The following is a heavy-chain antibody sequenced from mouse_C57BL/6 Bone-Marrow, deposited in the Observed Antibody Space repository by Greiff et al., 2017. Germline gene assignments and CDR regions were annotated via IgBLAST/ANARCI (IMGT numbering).Heavy chain of an antibody. CDR2: IYPSDSET. J-gene: IGHJ3*01. V-gene: IGHV1-61*01. CDR3: ARKEDYDYAWFAY. CDR1: GYTFTSYW. D-gene: IGHD2-4*01. Sequence: GYTFTSYWMDWVKQRPGQGLEWIGNIYPSDSETHYNQKFKDKATLTVDKSSSTAYMQLSSLTSEDSAVYYCARKEDYDYAWFAYGGQGTLVTVSA.